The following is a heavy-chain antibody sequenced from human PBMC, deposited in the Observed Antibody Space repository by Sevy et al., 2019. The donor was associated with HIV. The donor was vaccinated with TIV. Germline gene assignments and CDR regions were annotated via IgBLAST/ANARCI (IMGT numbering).Heavy chain of an antibody. CDR1: GFTFSKYS. CDR3: AREGCTKPHDY. Sequence: GGSLRLSCAASGFTFSKYSMSWVRQPPGKGLEWVSTFSFGCGEINYADSVKGRFTISRDNSKSSVYLQMNNLRPADTAVYYCAREGCTKPHDYWGQGTLVTVSS. CDR2: FSFGCGEI. D-gene: IGHD2-8*01. J-gene: IGHJ4*02. V-gene: IGHV3-23*01.